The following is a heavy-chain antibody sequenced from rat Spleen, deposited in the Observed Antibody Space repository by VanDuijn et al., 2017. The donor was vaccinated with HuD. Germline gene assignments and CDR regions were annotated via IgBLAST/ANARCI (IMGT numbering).Heavy chain of an antibody. J-gene: IGHJ4*01. Sequence: VQLKESGPGLVQPSQSLSLTCSVTFYSITSSYRWSWVRKFPGNKLEWMGYIDSAGSTNYNPSLKSRISITRDTSKNQFFLQVNSVTTEDTATYYCAKTTVAYYYIMDAWGQGASVTVSS. CDR2: IDSAGST. CDR3: AKTTVAYYYIMDA. D-gene: IGHD1-3*01. V-gene: IGHV3-3*01. CDR1: FYSITSSYR.